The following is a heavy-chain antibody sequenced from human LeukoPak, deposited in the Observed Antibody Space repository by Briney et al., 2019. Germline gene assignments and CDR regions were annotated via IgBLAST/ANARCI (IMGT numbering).Heavy chain of an antibody. CDR1: GGTFSSYA. J-gene: IGHJ2*01. Sequence: GASVKVSCKASGGTFSSYAISWVRQAPGQGLEWMGGIIPIFGTANYAQKFQGRVTITADESTSTAYMELSSLRSGDTAVYYCARVENCSSTSCYTFDWYFDLWGRGTLVTVSS. V-gene: IGHV1-69*13. D-gene: IGHD2-2*02. CDR3: ARVENCSSTSCYTFDWYFDL. CDR2: IIPIFGTA.